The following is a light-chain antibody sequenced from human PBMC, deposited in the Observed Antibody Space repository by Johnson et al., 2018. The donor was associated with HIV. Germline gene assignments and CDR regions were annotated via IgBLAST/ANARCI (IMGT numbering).Light chain of an antibody. CDR2: DNK. Sequence: QSVLTQPPSVSAAPGQKVTISCSGSSSNIGNNYVSWYQQLPGTAPKLLIYDNKKRPSGIPDRISGSKSGTSATLGITGLQTGDEADYYCGTWDSRLSAGHVFGTGTKVTV. V-gene: IGLV1-51*01. J-gene: IGLJ1*01. CDR1: SSNIGNNY. CDR3: GTWDSRLSAGHV.